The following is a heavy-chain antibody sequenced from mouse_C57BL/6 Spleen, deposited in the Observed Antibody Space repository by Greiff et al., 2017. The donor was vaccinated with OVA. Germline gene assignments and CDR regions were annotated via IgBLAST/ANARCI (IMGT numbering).Heavy chain of an antibody. CDR2: ISDGGSYT. Sequence: EVQGVESGGGLVKPGGSLKLSCAASGFTFSSYAMSWVRQTPEKRLEWVATISDGGSYTYYPDNVKGRFTISRDNAKNNLYLQMSHLKSEDTAMYYCAREDDYLDYWGQGTTLTVSS. V-gene: IGHV5-4*01. CDR3: AREDDYLDY. D-gene: IGHD2-3*01. CDR1: GFTFSSYA. J-gene: IGHJ2*01.